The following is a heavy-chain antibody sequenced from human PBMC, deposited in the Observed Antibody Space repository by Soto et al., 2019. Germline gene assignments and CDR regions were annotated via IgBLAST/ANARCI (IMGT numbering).Heavy chain of an antibody. CDR2: IYPCESYT. CDR3: ATFHPQRYNYGTEV. D-gene: IGHD3-16*02. Sequence: GESLKISCKGSGYSFTSYWIGWVRQIPWKGLEWMGIIYPCESYTRYSPSFQGQVTISADKSISTAYLQWSSLKASDTAMYYCATFHPQRYNYGTEVWGEGTPVIVSS. CDR1: GYSFTSYW. V-gene: IGHV5-51*01. J-gene: IGHJ6*04.